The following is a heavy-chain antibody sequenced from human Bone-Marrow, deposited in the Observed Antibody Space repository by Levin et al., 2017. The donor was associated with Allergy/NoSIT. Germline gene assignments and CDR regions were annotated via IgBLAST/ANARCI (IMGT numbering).Heavy chain of an antibody. CDR1: GFIFSSYG. Sequence: PGGSLRLSCTASGFIFSSYGIHWVRQAPGKGLEWVAVISYDGSNKYYADSVKGRFTISRDNSKNTLYLQMDSLRTDDTAVYYCAKGMAGTIMTHLDYWGQGTLVTVFS. CDR2: ISYDGSNK. CDR3: AKGMAGTIMTHLDY. V-gene: IGHV3-30*18. D-gene: IGHD6-19*01. J-gene: IGHJ4*02.